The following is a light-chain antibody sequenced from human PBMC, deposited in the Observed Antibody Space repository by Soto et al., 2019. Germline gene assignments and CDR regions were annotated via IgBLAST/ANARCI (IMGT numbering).Light chain of an antibody. J-gene: IGKJ1*01. V-gene: IGKV3-15*01. CDR3: LQYNNWWT. CDR1: QSVSSN. CDR2: GAS. Sequence: EIVMTQSPATLSVSPGERATLCCRASQSVSSNLSWYQQKPGQAPRLLIYGASTRATGTPARFSGSGSGTEFTLTISSLQSEDFAVFYCLQYNNWWTFGQGTKVDI.